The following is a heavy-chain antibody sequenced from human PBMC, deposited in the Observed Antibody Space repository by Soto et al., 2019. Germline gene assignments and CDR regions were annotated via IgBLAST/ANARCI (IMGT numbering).Heavy chain of an antibody. J-gene: IGHJ4*02. Sequence: LILSCAASEFTFSSYAMDFVRQAPVKGLEWVAVISYDGSNKYYADSVKGRFTISRDNSKNTLYLQMNSLRAEDTAVYYCARDEPFPDTVGARPQGFDYWGQGTLVTVSS. CDR2: ISYDGSNK. CDR1: EFTFSSYA. D-gene: IGHD1-26*01. V-gene: IGHV3-30-3*01. CDR3: ARDEPFPDTVGARPQGFDY.